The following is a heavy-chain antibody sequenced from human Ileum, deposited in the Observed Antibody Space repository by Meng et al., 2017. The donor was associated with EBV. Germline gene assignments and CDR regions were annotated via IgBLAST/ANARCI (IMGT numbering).Heavy chain of an antibody. V-gene: IGHV1-3*01. Sequence: QVQLVRSGAEVKKRXXSVKVXCKASGYTFTNYAMHWVRQAPGQRLEWMRWINAGNGNTKYSQKFQGRVTITRDTSASTAYMELSSLRSEDTAVYYCARDEGGWLTAPDYWGQGTLVSVSS. J-gene: IGHJ4*02. CDR2: INAGNGNT. CDR3: ARDEGGWLTAPDY. CDR1: GYTFTNYA. D-gene: IGHD5-24*01.